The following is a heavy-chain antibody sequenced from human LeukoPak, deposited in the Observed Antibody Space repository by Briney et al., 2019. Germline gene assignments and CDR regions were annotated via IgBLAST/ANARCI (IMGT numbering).Heavy chain of an antibody. J-gene: IGHJ4*02. V-gene: IGHV3-30*03. Sequence: GGSLRLSCAASGFTFSSYGMHWVRQAPGKGLEWVAVISYDGSNKYYADSVKGRFTISRDNSKNTLYLQMNSLRAEDTAVYYCAREDIVVVPAALDYWGQGTLVTVSS. CDR2: ISYDGSNK. CDR3: AREDIVVVPAALDY. CDR1: GFTFSSYG. D-gene: IGHD2-2*01.